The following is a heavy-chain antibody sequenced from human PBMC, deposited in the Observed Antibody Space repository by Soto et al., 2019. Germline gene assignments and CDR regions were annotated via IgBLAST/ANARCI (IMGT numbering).Heavy chain of an antibody. CDR3: ARQDVVRTTTGFDY. J-gene: IGHJ4*02. D-gene: IGHD4-17*01. Sequence: GESLKISCKGSGYSFTNYWIAWVRQMPGKGLEWMAIIYPGDSDVRYNPSFQGQVTISTDKSISTAYLQWSSLKASDTAMYYCARQDVVRTTTGFDYWGQGTLVTVSS. CDR2: IYPGDSDV. CDR1: GYSFTNYW. V-gene: IGHV5-51*01.